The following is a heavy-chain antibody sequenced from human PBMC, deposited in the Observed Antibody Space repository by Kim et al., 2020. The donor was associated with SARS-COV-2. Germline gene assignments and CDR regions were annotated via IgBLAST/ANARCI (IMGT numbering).Heavy chain of an antibody. CDR1: GFTFSSYG. V-gene: IGHV3-33*01. CDR2: IWYDGSNK. J-gene: IGHJ6*02. D-gene: IGHD6-13*01. CDR3: ARVNSAGYSSSWYGVRYYYGMDV. Sequence: GGSLRLSCAASGFTFSSYGMHWVRQAPGKGLEWVAVIWYDGSNKYYADSVKGRFTISRDNSKNTLYLQMNSLRAEDTAVYYCARVNSAGYSSSWYGVRYYYGMDVWGQGTTVTVSS.